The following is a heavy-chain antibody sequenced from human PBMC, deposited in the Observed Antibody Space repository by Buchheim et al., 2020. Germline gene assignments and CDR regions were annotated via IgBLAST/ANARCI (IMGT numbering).Heavy chain of an antibody. J-gene: IGHJ2*01. CDR3: ATAPIYCSGGSCYSGWYFDL. D-gene: IGHD2-15*01. CDR1: GYTFTSYD. Sequence: QVQLVQSGAEVKKPGASVKVSCKASGYTFTSYDINWVRQATGQGLEWMGWMNPNSGGTNYAQKFQGRVTMTRDTSISTAYMELSRLRSDDTAVYYCATAPIYCSGGSCYSGWYFDLWGRGTL. V-gene: IGHV1-2*02. CDR2: MNPNSGGT.